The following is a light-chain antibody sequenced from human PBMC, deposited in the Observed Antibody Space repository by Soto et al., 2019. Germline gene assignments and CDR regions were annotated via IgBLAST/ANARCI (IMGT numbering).Light chain of an antibody. CDR3: SSYKSGSTPYV. J-gene: IGLJ1*01. V-gene: IGLV2-14*01. CDR2: DVS. Sequence: QSVLTQPASVSGSPGQSITLSCTGTSSDFGGYNYVSWYQQHPGKAPRLMIYDVSDRPSGVSNRFTGSKSGNTASLTISGFQTEDEADYYCSSYKSGSTPYVFGTGTKVTVL. CDR1: SSDFGGYNY.